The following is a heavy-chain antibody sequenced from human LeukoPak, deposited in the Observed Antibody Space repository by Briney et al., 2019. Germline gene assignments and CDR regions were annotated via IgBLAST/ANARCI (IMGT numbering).Heavy chain of an antibody. Sequence: PGGSLRLSCAASGFTFSSYWMSWVRQAPGKGLEWVSDISGSGGNTYSADSVKGRFTISRDNSKNTLYLQMNSLRAEDTAVYFCAKLIIRGWYFDYWGQGILVTVSS. D-gene: IGHD6-19*01. CDR2: ISGSGGNT. J-gene: IGHJ4*02. V-gene: IGHV3-23*01. CDR1: GFTFSSYW. CDR3: AKLIIRGWYFDY.